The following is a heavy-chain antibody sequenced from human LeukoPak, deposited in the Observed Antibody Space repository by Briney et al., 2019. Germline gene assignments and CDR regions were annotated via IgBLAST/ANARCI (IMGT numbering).Heavy chain of an antibody. J-gene: IGHJ4*02. CDR3: VRDYYGSSFGY. Sequence: GGSLRLSCAASGFTFDDYAMHWVRQTPGKGLEWVSLISADYSTSYADSVKGRFTISRDNAKNTLDLQMNSLRADDTAVYYCVRDYYGSSFGYWGQGTLVTVSS. V-gene: IGHV3-43*02. CDR2: ISADYST. D-gene: IGHD3-10*01. CDR1: GFTFDDYA.